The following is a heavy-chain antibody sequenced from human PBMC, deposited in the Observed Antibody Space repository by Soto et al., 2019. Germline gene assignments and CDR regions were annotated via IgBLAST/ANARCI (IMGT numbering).Heavy chain of an antibody. CDR2: IYYSGST. CDR3: ARRGIAARGKDY. J-gene: IGHJ4*02. V-gene: IGHV4-39*01. Sequence: SETLSLTCTVSGGSISSSSYYWGWIRQPPGKGLEWIGSIYYSGSTYYNPSLKSRVTISVDTSKNQFSLKLSSVTTADTAVYYCARRGIAARGKDYWGQGTLVTVSS. D-gene: IGHD6-6*01. CDR1: GGSISSSSYY.